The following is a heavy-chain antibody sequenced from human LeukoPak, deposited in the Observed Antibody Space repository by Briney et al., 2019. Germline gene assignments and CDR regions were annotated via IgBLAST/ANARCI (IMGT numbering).Heavy chain of an antibody. CDR1: GGTFSSYS. CDR2: IIPIFGTA. CDR3: ARSKDIVVVVAASFDY. J-gene: IGHJ4*02. D-gene: IGHD2-15*01. V-gene: IGHV1-69*01. Sequence: ASVKVSCKASGGTFSSYSISWVRQAPGQGLEWMGGIIPIFGTANYAQKFQGRVTITADESTSTAYLELSSLRSEDTAVYYCARSKDIVVVVAASFDYWGQGTMVTVCS.